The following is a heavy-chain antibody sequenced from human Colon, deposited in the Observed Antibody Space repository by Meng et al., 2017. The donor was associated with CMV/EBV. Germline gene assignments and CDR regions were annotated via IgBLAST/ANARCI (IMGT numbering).Heavy chain of an antibody. V-gene: IGHV1-8*01. J-gene: IGHJ4*02. Sequence: ASVKVSCKTSGYSFSTYDIHWVRQASGQGLEWTGWMNPNSGHTAYAQKFQGRVSMTRDTSMTTAYLELTSLRSDDTAVYYCVRGRVVGGGWGQGTLVTVSS. D-gene: IGHD2-21*01. CDR1: GYSFSTYD. CDR2: MNPNSGHT. CDR3: VRGRVVGGG.